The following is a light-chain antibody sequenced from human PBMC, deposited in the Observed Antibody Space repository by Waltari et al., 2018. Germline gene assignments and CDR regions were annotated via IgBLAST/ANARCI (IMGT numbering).Light chain of an antibody. CDR3: QQYYTYPPT. CDR2: ATS. CDR1: RGISSY. J-gene: IGKJ3*01. V-gene: IGKV1-8*01. Sequence: AIRMTQSPSSFSASTRDRVPIHCRASRGISSYLAWYQQKPGPSPKLLFYATSTLQSGVPARVSGSGSGTDFLLIISCLQSEDFATYYCQQYYTYPPTFGPGTKVDIK.